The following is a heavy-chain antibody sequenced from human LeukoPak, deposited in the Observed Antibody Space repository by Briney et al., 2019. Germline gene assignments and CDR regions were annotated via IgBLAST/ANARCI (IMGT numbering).Heavy chain of an antibody. J-gene: IGHJ4*02. V-gene: IGHV3-21*01. CDR1: GFTFSSYT. D-gene: IGHD1-20*01. CDR3: ARARPQGYNWISFCLDY. CDR2: IKSDSSFR. Sequence: GGSLRLSCAASGFTFSSYTLNWVRQAPGKGLEWVASIKSDSSFRSYADSLKGRFTISRDNARNSLYLQMNSLRAEDTAVYYCARARPQGYNWISFCLDYWGQGTLVTVSS.